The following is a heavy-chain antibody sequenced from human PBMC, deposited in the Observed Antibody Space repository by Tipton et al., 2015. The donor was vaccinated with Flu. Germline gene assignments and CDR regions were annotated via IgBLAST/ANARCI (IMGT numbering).Heavy chain of an antibody. V-gene: IGHV4-61*02. D-gene: IGHD3-10*01. CDR3: ARSTYYYGSGSSDY. J-gene: IGHJ4*02. CDR1: GVSISSGDWY. Sequence: TLSFTCSVSGVSISSGDWYWSWIRQAAGKGLEWIGRFYTSGSSTYYNPSLKSRVTISVDTSKNQFSLKLNSVTAADTAVYYCARSTYYYGSGSSDYWGQGSLVTVSS. CDR2: FYTSGSST.